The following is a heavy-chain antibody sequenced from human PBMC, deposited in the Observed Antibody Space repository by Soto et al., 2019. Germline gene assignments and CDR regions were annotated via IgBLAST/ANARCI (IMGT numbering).Heavy chain of an antibody. CDR2: ISGSGGST. D-gene: IGHD6-19*01. Sequence: HPGGSLRLSCAASGFTFSSYAMSWVRQAPGKGLEWVSAISGSGGSTYYADSVKGRFTISRDNSKNTLYLQMNSLRAEDTAVYYCAKDPTQIAVAGGDYWGQGTLVTVSS. V-gene: IGHV3-23*01. CDR3: AKDPTQIAVAGGDY. CDR1: GFTFSSYA. J-gene: IGHJ4*02.